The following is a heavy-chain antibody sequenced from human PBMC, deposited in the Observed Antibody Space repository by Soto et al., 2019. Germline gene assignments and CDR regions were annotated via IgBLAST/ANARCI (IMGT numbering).Heavy chain of an antibody. J-gene: IGHJ4*02. CDR2: IYYSGST. CDR3: ARQGSY. V-gene: IGHV4-39*01. Sequence: SETLSLTCTVSGGSISSSSYYWGWIRQPPGKGLEWIGSIYYSGSTYYNPSLKSRVTISVDTSKNQFPLTLTSVTAADTAVYYCARQGSYWGQGALVTVSS. CDR1: GGSISSSSYY.